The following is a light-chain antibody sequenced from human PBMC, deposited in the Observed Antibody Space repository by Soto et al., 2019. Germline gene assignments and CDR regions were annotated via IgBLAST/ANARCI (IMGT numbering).Light chain of an antibody. Sequence: DIHMTQSPSSLSASVGYRFTITCRASQGIRNDLGWYQQKPVKAPKRLXYAASSLQSGVPSRFSGSGSGTEFTLTISSLQHEDFANHYCLQHNSYHLLTLGGGTKVDIK. CDR3: LQHNSYHLLT. CDR2: AAS. J-gene: IGKJ4*01. V-gene: IGKV1-17*01. CDR1: QGIRND.